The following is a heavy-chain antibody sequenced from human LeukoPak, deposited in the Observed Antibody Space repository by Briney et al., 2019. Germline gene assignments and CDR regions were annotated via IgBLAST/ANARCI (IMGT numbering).Heavy chain of an antibody. Sequence: SETLSLTCTVSGGSISSSNWWSWVRQPPGKGLEWIGEINHSGSTNYNPSLKSRVTISVDTSKNQFSLKLSSVTAADTAVYYCARRGYSGYDYWGQGTLVTVSS. V-gene: IGHV4-4*02. J-gene: IGHJ4*02. CDR3: ARRGYSGYDY. CDR1: GGSISSSNW. CDR2: INHSGST. D-gene: IGHD5-12*01.